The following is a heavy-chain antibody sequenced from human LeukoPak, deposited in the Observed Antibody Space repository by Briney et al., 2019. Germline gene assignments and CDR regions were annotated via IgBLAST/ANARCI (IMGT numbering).Heavy chain of an antibody. V-gene: IGHV3-66*02. CDR2: IYSGGST. J-gene: IGHJ4*02. CDR1: GFTVSSNY. D-gene: IGHD3-3*01. Sequence: GGSLRLSCAASGFTVSSNYMSWVRQAPGKGLEGVSVIYSGGSTYYADSVKGRFTISRDNSKNTLYLQMISLRAEDTAVYYCARAVFGVVIILSYWGQGTLVTVSS. CDR3: ARAVFGVVIILSY.